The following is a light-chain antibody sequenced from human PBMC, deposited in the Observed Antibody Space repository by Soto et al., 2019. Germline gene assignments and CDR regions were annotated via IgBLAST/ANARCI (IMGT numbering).Light chain of an antibody. V-gene: IGLV2-11*01. CDR1: SSDVGGYNY. CDR2: DVS. CDR3: CSYAGTYTWV. Sequence: QSALTQPRSVSGSPGQSVTISCTGTSSDVGGYNYVSWYHHHPGKAPKLMIYDVSKRPSGVPDRFSGSKSSNTASLTVSGLQAEDEADYYCCSYAGTYTWVFGSGTKVTVL. J-gene: IGLJ1*01.